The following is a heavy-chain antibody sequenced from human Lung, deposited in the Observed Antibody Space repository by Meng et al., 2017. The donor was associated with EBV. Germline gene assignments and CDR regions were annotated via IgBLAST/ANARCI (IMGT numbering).Heavy chain of an antibody. CDR3: ARATVVVPSGIYWFDP. CDR2: IYYSGNT. J-gene: IGHJ5*02. D-gene: IGHD6-13*01. V-gene: IGHV4-31*03. CDR1: GDSIRSGGYY. Sequence: QVRLQEAGPQLVKPSGTLSLTCTVSGDSIRSGGYYWSWIRQHPGKGLEWIGYIYYSGNTYYNPSLKSRVTISIDTSKNQFSLKLSSVTAADTAVYFCARATVVVPSGIYWFDPWGQGTLVTVSS.